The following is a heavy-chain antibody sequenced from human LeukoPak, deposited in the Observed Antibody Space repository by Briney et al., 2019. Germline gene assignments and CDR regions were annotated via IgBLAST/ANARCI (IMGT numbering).Heavy chain of an antibody. J-gene: IGHJ4*02. CDR2: IYYSGST. D-gene: IGHD3-22*01. Sequence: SETLSLTCTVSGRSMSSSSYYWGWIRQPPGKGLEWIGSIYYSGSTYYNPSLKSRVTISVDTSKNQFSLNLSSVTAADTAVYYCARLYYDSSGYYQICYFDYWGQGTLVTVSS. CDR3: ARLYYDSSGYYQICYFDY. V-gene: IGHV4-39*01. CDR1: GRSMSSSSYY.